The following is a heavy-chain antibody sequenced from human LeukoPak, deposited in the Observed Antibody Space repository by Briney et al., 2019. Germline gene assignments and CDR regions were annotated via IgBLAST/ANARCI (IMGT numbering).Heavy chain of an antibody. J-gene: IGHJ4*02. CDR3: ARQRATSCYN. V-gene: IGHV5-51*01. CDR1: GYSSTSYW. Sequence: GESLKISCKGSGYSSTSYWIGWVRQMPGKGLEWMGIIYPGDSDTRYSPSFQGTVPLSADKSISTAYLQWSSLKASDTAMYYCARQRATSCYNWGQGTLVTVSS. D-gene: IGHD2-2*02. CDR2: IYPGDSDT.